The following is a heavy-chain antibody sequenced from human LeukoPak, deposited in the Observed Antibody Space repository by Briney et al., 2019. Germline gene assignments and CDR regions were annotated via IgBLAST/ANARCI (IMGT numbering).Heavy chain of an antibody. CDR3: ARGLGWPYYFDY. CDR2: IYSGGST. CDR1: GFTFDDYA. D-gene: IGHD4-23*01. J-gene: IGHJ4*02. Sequence: GGSLRLSCAASGFTFDDYAMHWVRQAPGKGLEWVSVIYSGGSTYYADSVKGRFTISRHNSKNTLYLQMNSLRAEDTAVYYCARGLGWPYYFDYWGQGTLVTVSS. V-gene: IGHV3-53*04.